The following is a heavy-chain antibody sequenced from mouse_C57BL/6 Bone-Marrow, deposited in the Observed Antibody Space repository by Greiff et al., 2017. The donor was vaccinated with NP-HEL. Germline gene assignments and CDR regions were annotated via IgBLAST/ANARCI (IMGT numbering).Heavy chain of an antibody. CDR3: ARSQYYGSTLDY. Sequence: VQLQQSGPELVKPGASVKISCKASGYSFTGYYMNWVKQSPEKSLEWIGEINPSTGGTTYNQKFKAKATLTVDKSSSTAYMQLKILTSEDSAVKYCARSQYYGSTLDYWGQGTTLTVSS. J-gene: IGHJ2*01. V-gene: IGHV1-42*01. CDR2: INPSTGGT. D-gene: IGHD1-1*01. CDR1: GYSFTGYY.